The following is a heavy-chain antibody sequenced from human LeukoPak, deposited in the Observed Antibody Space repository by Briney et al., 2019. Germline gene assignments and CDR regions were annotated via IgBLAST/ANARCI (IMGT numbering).Heavy chain of an antibody. J-gene: IGHJ3*02. CDR2: IYTSGST. D-gene: IGHD3-22*01. V-gene: IGHV4-61*02. CDR1: GGSISSGSYY. Sequence: PSQTLSLTCTVSGGSISSGSYYWSWIRQPAGKRLEWIGRIYTSGSTHYNPSLKSRVTISVDTSKNQFSLRLSSVTAADTAVYYCAGDTVVISHDAFDIWGLGTMVTVSS. CDR3: AGDTVVISHDAFDI.